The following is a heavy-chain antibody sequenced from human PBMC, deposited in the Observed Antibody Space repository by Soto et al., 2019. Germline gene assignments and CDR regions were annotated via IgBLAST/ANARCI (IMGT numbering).Heavy chain of an antibody. V-gene: IGHV3-30*19. J-gene: IGHJ5*02. CDR2: IKSDGTTA. D-gene: IGHD3-3*01. CDR1: GFTFRSYG. CDR3: ANPRSSLEWPPFDP. Sequence: QVKLVESGGGVVQPGRSRRLSCVTSGFTFRSYGMHWVRQSPDKGLEWVAVIKSDGTTADYIESVKGRFFISRDNSKKTVYLQMTHLRPEDTGISYCANPRSSLEWPPFDPWGQGTLVTVSS.